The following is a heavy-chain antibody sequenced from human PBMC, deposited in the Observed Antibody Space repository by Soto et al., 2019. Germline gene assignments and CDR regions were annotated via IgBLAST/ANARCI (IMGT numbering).Heavy chain of an antibody. CDR1: GFTFSSYA. D-gene: IGHD2-15*01. Sequence: EVQLLESGGGLVQPGGSLRLSCAASGFTFSSYAMSWVRQAPGKGLEWVSAISGSGGSTYHAHAVKGRFTISRDNSKNTLYLQMNSRRAEDTAVYYCAKGDCGGGNCSLDYWGQGTLVTVSS. CDR2: ISGSGGST. CDR3: AKGDCGGGNCSLDY. V-gene: IGHV3-23*01. J-gene: IGHJ4*02.